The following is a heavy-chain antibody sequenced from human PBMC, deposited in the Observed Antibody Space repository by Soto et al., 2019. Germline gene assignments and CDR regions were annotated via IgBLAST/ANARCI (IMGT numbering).Heavy chain of an antibody. CDR3: ARGWQVGAVDGFDY. V-gene: IGHV1-69*02. D-gene: IGHD1-26*01. CDR2: IIPILGIA. Sequence: QVQLVQSGAEVKKPGPSVKVSCKASGGTFSSYTISWVRQAPGQGLEWMGRIIPILGIANYAQKFQGRVTITADKSTSTAYMELSSLRSEHTAVYYCARGWQVGAVDGFDYWGQGTLVTVSS. CDR1: GGTFSSYT. J-gene: IGHJ4*02.